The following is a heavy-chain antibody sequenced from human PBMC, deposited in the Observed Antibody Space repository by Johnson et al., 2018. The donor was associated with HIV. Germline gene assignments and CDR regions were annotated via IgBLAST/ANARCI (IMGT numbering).Heavy chain of an antibody. V-gene: IGHV3-11*04. CDR1: GFTFSDYY. CDR3: AKDSKRELVQGKDAFDF. CDR2: ISSSGSTI. D-gene: IGHD4-11*01. Sequence: HVQLVESGGGLVKPGGSLRLSCAASGFTFSDYYMSWIRQAPGKGLEWVSYISSSGSTIYYADSVKGRFTISRDNSKNTLDLQMNILRTEDTAVYYCAKDSKRELVQGKDAFDFWGQGTMVIVSS. J-gene: IGHJ3*01.